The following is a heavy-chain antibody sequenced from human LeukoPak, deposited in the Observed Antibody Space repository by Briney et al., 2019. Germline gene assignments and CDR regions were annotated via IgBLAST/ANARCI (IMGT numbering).Heavy chain of an antibody. CDR2: IIPIFGTA. CDR3: ARVAAADPYNWFDP. CDR1: GRTFSSYA. V-gene: IGHV1-69*06. J-gene: IGHJ5*02. D-gene: IGHD6-13*01. Sequence: SVKVSCKASGRTFSSYAISWVRQAPGQGLEWMGGIIPIFGTANYAQKFQGRVTITADKSTSTAYMELSSLRSEDTAVYYCARVAAADPYNWFDPWGQGTLVTVSS.